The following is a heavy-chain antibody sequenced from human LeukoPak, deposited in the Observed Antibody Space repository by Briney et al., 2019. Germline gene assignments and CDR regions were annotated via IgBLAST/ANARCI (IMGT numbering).Heavy chain of an antibody. J-gene: IGHJ4*02. V-gene: IGHV3-30*03. Sequence: PGGSLRLSCAASGFTFSSYGMHWVRQAPGKGLEWVAVISYDGSNKYYADSVKGRFTISRDNSKNTLYLQMNSLRAEDTAVYYCARFAQNLSVAGNPFDCWGQGTLVTVSS. D-gene: IGHD6-19*01. CDR3: ARFAQNLSVAGNPFDC. CDR1: GFTFSSYG. CDR2: ISYDGSNK.